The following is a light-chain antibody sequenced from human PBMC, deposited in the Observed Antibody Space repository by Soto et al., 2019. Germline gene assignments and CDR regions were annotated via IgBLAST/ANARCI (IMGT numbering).Light chain of an antibody. CDR3: QHRSNWPPIT. Sequence: EIVLTQSPATLSLSPGETAALSCRASQSVSMYLAWYQQRLGQAPRLLIYDTSNRATGIPARFSARGFGTDFTLIISNLEPEDSAVYYCQHRSNWPPITFGQGTRLEIK. V-gene: IGKV3-11*01. CDR2: DTS. J-gene: IGKJ5*01. CDR1: QSVSMY.